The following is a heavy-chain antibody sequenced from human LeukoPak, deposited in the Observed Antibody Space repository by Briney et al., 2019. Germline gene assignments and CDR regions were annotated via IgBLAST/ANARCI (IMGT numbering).Heavy chain of an antibody. Sequence: GGSLRLSCAASGFTFSSYSMNWVRQAPGKGLEWVSSISSSSSYIYYADSVKGRFTISRDNSKNTLYLQMNSLRAEDTAVYYCAKDIVVVPAATRLVYWGQGTLVTVSS. CDR1: GFTFSSYS. J-gene: IGHJ4*02. D-gene: IGHD2-2*01. V-gene: IGHV3-21*04. CDR3: AKDIVVVPAATRLVY. CDR2: ISSSSSYI.